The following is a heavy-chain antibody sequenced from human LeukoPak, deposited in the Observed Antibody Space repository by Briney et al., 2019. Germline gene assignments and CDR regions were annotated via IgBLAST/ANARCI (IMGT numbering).Heavy chain of an antibody. Sequence: PGGSLRLSCAASGFTFSSNGMHWVRQAPGKGLEWVAVIWYDGSKKYSADSVEGRFTISRDNSKNTLYLQINSLIADDTAVYYCARRGQLWFGEVDYWGQGTLVTVSS. CDR2: IWYDGSKK. CDR1: GFTFSSNG. V-gene: IGHV3-33*01. J-gene: IGHJ4*02. D-gene: IGHD3-10*01. CDR3: ARRGQLWFGEVDY.